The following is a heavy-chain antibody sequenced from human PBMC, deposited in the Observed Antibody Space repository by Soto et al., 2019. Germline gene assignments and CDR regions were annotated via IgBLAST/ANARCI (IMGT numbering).Heavy chain of an antibody. CDR3: ARGVGRRDGYNQGGAFDI. D-gene: IGHD5-12*01. CDR1: GGSFSGYY. Sequence: QVQLQQWGAGLLKPSETLSLTCAVYGGSFSGYYWSWIRQPPGKGVEWIGEINHSGSTNYNPSLKSRVTISVDTSKNQFSLKLSSVTAADTAVYYCARGVGRRDGYNQGGAFDIWGQGTMVTVSS. V-gene: IGHV4-34*01. CDR2: INHSGST. J-gene: IGHJ3*02.